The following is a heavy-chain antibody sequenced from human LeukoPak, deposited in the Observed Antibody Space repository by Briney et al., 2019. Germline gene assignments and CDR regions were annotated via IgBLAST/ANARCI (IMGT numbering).Heavy chain of an antibody. D-gene: IGHD2-15*01. CDR3: ARIYCRGGNCSPLVPHYYYEMDV. CDR2: IYYSGST. CDR1: GGSISSYY. J-gene: IGHJ6*02. V-gene: IGHV4-59*12. Sequence: SETLSLTCTVSGGSISSYYWSWIRQPPGKGLEWIGYIYYSGSTNYNPSLKSRVTISVDTSKNHFSLKLRSVTAADTAVYYCARIYCRGGNCSPLVPHYYYEMDVWGQGTTVTVSS.